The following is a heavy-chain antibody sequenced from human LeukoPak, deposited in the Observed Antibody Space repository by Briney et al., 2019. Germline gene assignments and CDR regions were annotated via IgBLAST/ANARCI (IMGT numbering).Heavy chain of an antibody. CDR3: ARRPYSSSWYNPYYFDY. D-gene: IGHD6-13*01. Sequence: SETLSLTCTVSGGSISSYYWSWIRQPPGKGLEWIGYIYYSGSTNYNPSLKSRVTISVDTSKNQFSLKLSSVTAADTAVYYCARRPYSSSWYNPYYFDYWGQGTLVTVSS. CDR2: IYYSGST. J-gene: IGHJ4*02. V-gene: IGHV4-59*08. CDR1: GGSISSYY.